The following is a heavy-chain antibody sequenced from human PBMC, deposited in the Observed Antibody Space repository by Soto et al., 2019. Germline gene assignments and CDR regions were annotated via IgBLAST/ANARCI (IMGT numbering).Heavy chain of an antibody. Sequence: SETLSLTCTVSGGSISSGDYYWSWIRQPPGKGLEWIGYIYYSGSTYYNPSLKSRVTISVDTSKNQFSLKLSSVTAADTAVFYCAGQTRDNFGELFFDYWGQGTLVTVSS. V-gene: IGHV4-30-4*01. D-gene: IGHD3-10*01. CDR3: AGQTRDNFGELFFDY. CDR1: GGSISSGDYY. CDR2: IYYSGST. J-gene: IGHJ4*02.